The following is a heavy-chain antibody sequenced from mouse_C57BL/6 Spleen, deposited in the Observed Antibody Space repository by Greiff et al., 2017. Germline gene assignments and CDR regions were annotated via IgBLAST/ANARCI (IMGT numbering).Heavy chain of an antibody. CDR2: IYPSSGNT. J-gene: IGHJ2*01. Sequence: QVQLQQSGAELARPGASVKLSCKASGYTFTSYGISWVKQSTGQGLEWIGEIYPSSGNTYYNEKFKGKATLTADKSSSTAYMELRSLTSEDSAVYFCARPTVVAVDFDYWGQGTTLTVSS. V-gene: IGHV1-81*01. CDR3: ARPTVVAVDFDY. D-gene: IGHD1-1*01. CDR1: GYTFTSYG.